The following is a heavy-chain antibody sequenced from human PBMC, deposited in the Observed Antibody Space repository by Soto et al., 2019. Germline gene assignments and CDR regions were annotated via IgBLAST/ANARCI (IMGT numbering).Heavy chain of an antibody. CDR1: GGSISSGGYY. CDR3: ARDKVYPYEGCGGMDV. Sequence: QVQLQESGPGLVKPSQTLSLTCTVSGGSISSGGYYWSWIRQHPGKGLEWFGYIYYSGITYYNLSLKSRVTISVDTSKNQFSLKLSSVTAADTAVYYCARDKVYPYEGCGGMDVWGQGTTVTVSS. J-gene: IGHJ6*02. V-gene: IGHV4-31*03. D-gene: IGHD2-8*01. CDR2: IYYSGIT.